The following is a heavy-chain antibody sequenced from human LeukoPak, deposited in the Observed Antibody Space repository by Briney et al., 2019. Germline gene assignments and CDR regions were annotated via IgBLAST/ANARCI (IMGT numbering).Heavy chain of an antibody. D-gene: IGHD3-22*01. CDR3: AKDIYDSSGYYYGTFDY. CDR2: ISWNSGSI. CDR1: GFTFDDYA. V-gene: IGHV3-9*01. Sequence: GGSLRLSCAASGFTFDDYAMHWVRQAPGKGLEWVSGISWNSGSIGYADSVKGRFTISRDNAKNSLYLQMNSLRAEDTALYYCAKDIYDSSGYYYGTFDYWGQGTLVTVSS. J-gene: IGHJ4*02.